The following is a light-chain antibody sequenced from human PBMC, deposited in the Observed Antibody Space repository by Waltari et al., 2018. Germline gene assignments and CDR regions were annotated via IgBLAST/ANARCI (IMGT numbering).Light chain of an antibody. CDR2: STN. Sequence: QSVLTQPPSASGTPGQRVIISCSGSSSIIGSDTVNWYQKLPGTAPRLLSYSTNQRPSGVPARVSGSKSGTSAFLAISGLQSEDESDYYCAAWDGSQFARVFGGGTKLSVL. V-gene: IGLV1-44*01. CDR3: AAWDGSQFARV. J-gene: IGLJ3*02. CDR1: SSIIGSDT.